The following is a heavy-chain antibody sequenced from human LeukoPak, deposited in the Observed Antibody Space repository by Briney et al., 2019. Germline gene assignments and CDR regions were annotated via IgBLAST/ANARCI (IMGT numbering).Heavy chain of an antibody. Sequence: PSETLSLTCAVYGGSFSGYYWSWIRQPPGKGLEWIGEINHSGSTNYNPSLKSRVTISVDTSKNQFSLKLSSVTAADTAVYYCASWTNYYDSSAYFDYWGQGTLVTVSS. D-gene: IGHD3-22*01. J-gene: IGHJ4*02. CDR2: INHSGST. CDR3: ASWTNYYDSSAYFDY. CDR1: GGSFSGYY. V-gene: IGHV4-34*01.